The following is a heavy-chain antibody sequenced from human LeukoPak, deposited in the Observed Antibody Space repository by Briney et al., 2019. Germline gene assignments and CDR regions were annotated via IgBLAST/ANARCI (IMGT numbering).Heavy chain of an antibody. CDR3: ARDYDSSGYYYPLDY. D-gene: IGHD3-22*01. J-gene: IGHJ4*02. CDR2: ISAYNGNT. V-gene: IGHV1-18*01. CDR1: GGTFSSYA. Sequence: ASVKVSCKASGGTFSSYAISWVRQAPGQGLEWMGWISAYNGNTNYAQKLQGRVTMTTDTSTSTAYMELRSLRSDDTAVYYCARDYDSSGYYYPLDYWGQGTLVTVSS.